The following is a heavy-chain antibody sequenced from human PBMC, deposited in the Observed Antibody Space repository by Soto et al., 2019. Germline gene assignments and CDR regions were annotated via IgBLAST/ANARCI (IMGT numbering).Heavy chain of an antibody. D-gene: IGHD3-10*01. Sequence: LSLTCTVSGGSISSGGYYWSWIRQHPGKGLEWIGYIYYSGSTYYNPSLKSRVTISVDTSKNQFSLKLSSVTAADTAVYYCARVSDYYGSGSYYTHFDYWGQGTLVTVLL. CDR3: ARVSDYYGSGSYYTHFDY. J-gene: IGHJ4*02. CDR1: GGSISSGGYY. V-gene: IGHV4-31*03. CDR2: IYYSGST.